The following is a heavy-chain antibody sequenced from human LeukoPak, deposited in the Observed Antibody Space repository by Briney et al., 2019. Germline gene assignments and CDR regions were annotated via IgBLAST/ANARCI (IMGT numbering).Heavy chain of an antibody. CDR1: GFTFSSYA. CDR3: AKDYPRCCSGGSCYSEGSVFDY. Sequence: GGSLRLSCAASGFTFSSYAMSWVRQAPGKGLEWVSAISGSGGSTYYADSVKGRFTISRDNSKNTLYLQMNSLRAEDTAVYYCAKDYPRCCSGGSCYSEGSVFDYWGQGTLVTVSS. V-gene: IGHV3-23*01. D-gene: IGHD2-15*01. CDR2: ISGSGGST. J-gene: IGHJ4*02.